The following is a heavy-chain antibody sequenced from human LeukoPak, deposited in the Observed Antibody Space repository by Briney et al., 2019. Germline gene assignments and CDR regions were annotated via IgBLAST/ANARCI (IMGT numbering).Heavy chain of an antibody. CDR1: GFTFDDYA. D-gene: IGHD2-8*02. J-gene: IGHJ3*02. V-gene: IGHV3-9*03. Sequence: GGSLRLSCAASGFTFDDYAMHWVRQAPGKGLEWVSGISWNSGSIDYADSVKGQFTISRDNAKNSPYLQMNSLRAEDMALYYCAKDEFVASDFTGAFDIWGQGTMVTVSS. CDR3: AKDEFVASDFTGAFDI. CDR2: ISWNSGSI.